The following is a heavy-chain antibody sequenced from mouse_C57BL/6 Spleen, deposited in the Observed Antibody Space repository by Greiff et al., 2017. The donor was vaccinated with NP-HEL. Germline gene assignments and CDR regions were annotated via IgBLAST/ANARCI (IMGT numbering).Heavy chain of an antibody. CDR1: GYTFTDYY. CDR3: ARGMVTYYFDD. D-gene: IGHD2-1*01. J-gene: IGHJ2*01. CDR2: IYPGSGNT. V-gene: IGHV1-76*01. Sequence: VQLQQSGAELVRPGASVKLSCKASGYTFTDYYINWVKQRPGQGLEWIARIYPGSGNTYYNEKFKGKATLTAEKSSSTAYMQLSSLTSEDSAVYFCARGMVTYYFDDWGQGTTLTVSS.